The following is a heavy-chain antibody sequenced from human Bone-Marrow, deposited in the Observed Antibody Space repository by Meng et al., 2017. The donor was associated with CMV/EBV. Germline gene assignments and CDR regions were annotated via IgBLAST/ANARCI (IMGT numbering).Heavy chain of an antibody. D-gene: IGHD2-2*01. CDR2: MNHSGST. CDR3: ARAGYCSSISCYPDY. CDR1: GGSFSGYY. J-gene: IGHJ4*02. V-gene: IGHV4-34*01. Sequence: GSLRLSCTASGGSFSGYYWSWIRQPPGKGLEWIGEMNHSGSTSYNPSLKSRVTISVDTSKNRFSLKLSSVTAADTAVYYCARAGYCSSISCYPDYWGQGTLVTVSS.